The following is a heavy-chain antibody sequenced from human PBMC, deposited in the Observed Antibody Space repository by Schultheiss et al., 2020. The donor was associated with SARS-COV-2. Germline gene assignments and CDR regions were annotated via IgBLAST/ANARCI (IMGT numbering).Heavy chain of an antibody. CDR1: GVSISSYY. J-gene: IGHJ6*03. CDR3: ARQEDYYYYMDV. CDR2: IYYSGST. V-gene: IGHV4-59*08. Sequence: SQTLSLTCTVSGVSISSYYWSWIRQPAGKGLEWIGYIYYSGSTNYNPSLKSRVTISVDTSKNQFSLKLSSVTAADTAVYYCARQEDYYYYMDVWGKGTTVTVSS.